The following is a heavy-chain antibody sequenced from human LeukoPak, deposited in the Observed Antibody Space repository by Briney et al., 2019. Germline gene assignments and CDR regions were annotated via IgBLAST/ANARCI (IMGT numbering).Heavy chain of an antibody. D-gene: IGHD3-22*01. CDR3: ARGAPGPITMIVVVMFSEY. Sequence: GGSLRLSCAASGFTFSSYSMNWVRQAPGKGLEWVSSISSSRSYIYYADSVKGRFTISRDNAKNSLYLQMNSLRAEDTAVYYCARGAPGPITMIVVVMFSEYWGQGTLVTVSS. J-gene: IGHJ4*02. CDR1: GFTFSSYS. V-gene: IGHV3-21*01. CDR2: ISSSRSYI.